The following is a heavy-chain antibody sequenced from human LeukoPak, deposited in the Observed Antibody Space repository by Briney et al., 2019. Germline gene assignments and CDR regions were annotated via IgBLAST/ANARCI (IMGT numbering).Heavy chain of an antibody. Sequence: GGSLRLPCAASGFTVSSNSMSWVRQAPGKGLEWVSFIYSDNTHYSDSVKGRFTISRDNSKNTLYLQMNSLRAEDTAVYYCARRAGAYSHPYDYWGQGTLVTVSS. D-gene: IGHD4/OR15-4a*01. CDR1: GFTVSSNS. J-gene: IGHJ4*02. V-gene: IGHV3-53*01. CDR3: ARRAGAYSHPYDY. CDR2: IYSDNT.